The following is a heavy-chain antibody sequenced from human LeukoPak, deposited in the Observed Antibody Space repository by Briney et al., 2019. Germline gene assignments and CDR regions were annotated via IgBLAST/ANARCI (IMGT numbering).Heavy chain of an antibody. Sequence: ASLKVSCKASGYTFTSYGISWVRQAPGQGLEWMGWISAYNGNTNYAQKLQGRVTMTTDTSTSTAYMELRSLRSDDTAVYYCARVGSGYEDYYYYYMDVWGKGTTVTISS. V-gene: IGHV1-18*01. J-gene: IGHJ6*03. CDR1: GYTFTSYG. CDR2: ISAYNGNT. CDR3: ARVGSGYEDYYYYYMDV. D-gene: IGHD5-12*01.